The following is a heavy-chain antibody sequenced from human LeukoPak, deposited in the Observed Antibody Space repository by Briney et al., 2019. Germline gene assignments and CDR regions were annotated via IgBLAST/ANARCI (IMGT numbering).Heavy chain of an antibody. Sequence: SETLSLTCTVSGGSISSYYWSWIRQPPGKGLEWIGYIYYGGSTNYNPSLKSRVTISVDTSKNQFSLKLSSVTAADTTVYYCACMTRDYYYGMDVWGQGTTVTVSS. CDR2: IYYGGST. D-gene: IGHD2-8*01. V-gene: IGHV4-59*01. J-gene: IGHJ6*02. CDR1: GGSISSYY. CDR3: ACMTRDYYYGMDV.